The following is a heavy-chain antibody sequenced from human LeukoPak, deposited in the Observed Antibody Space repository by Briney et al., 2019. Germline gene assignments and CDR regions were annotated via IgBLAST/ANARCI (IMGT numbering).Heavy chain of an antibody. CDR2: IRYDGSNK. CDR3: AKDGVLKVDTAIL. V-gene: IGHV3-30*02. Sequence: GGSLRLSCAASGFTFSSYGMHWVRQAPGKGLEWVAFIRYDGSNKYYADSVKGRFTISRDNSKNTPYPQMNSLRAEDTAVYYCAKDGVLKVDTAILWGQGTLVTVSS. CDR1: GFTFSSYG. J-gene: IGHJ4*02. D-gene: IGHD5-18*01.